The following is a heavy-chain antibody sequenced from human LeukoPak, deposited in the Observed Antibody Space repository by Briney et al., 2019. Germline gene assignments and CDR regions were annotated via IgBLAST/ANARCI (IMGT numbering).Heavy chain of an antibody. CDR2: IYYSGST. Sequence: SETLSLTCTVSGGSISSYYWSWIRQPPGRGLEWIGYIYYSGSTNYNPSLKSRVTISVDTSKNQFSLKLSSVTAADTAVYYCARRRDGYNWDYFDYWGQGTLVTVSS. CDR3: ARRRDGYNWDYFDY. V-gene: IGHV4-59*08. CDR1: GGSISSYY. J-gene: IGHJ4*02. D-gene: IGHD5-24*01.